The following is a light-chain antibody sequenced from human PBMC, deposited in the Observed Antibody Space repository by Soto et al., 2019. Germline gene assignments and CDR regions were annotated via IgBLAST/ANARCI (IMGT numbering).Light chain of an antibody. CDR1: ESISTN. J-gene: IGKJ2*01. V-gene: IGKV3-15*01. Sequence: TVMTQSRATLSVSPGESTTLSCRASESISTNVAWYQQKPGQAPRLLIYGSATRATGIPAKFSGSASGTEFTLTISGLQSEDSAIYYCQAYYYWPRTFGQGTKLEIK. CDR3: QAYYYWPRT. CDR2: GSA.